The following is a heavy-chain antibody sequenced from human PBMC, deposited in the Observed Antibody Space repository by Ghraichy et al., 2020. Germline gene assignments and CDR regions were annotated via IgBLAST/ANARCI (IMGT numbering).Heavy chain of an antibody. CDR2: INHSGST. CDR3: ARGPYSSGWYGNFDI. Sequence: SETLSLTCAVYGGSFSGYYWSWIRQPPGKGLEWIGEINHSGSTNYNPSLKSRVTISVDTSKNQFSLKLSSVTAADTAVYYCARGPYSSGWYGNFDIWGQGTMVTVSS. J-gene: IGHJ3*02. V-gene: IGHV4-34*01. CDR1: GGSFSGYY. D-gene: IGHD6-19*01.